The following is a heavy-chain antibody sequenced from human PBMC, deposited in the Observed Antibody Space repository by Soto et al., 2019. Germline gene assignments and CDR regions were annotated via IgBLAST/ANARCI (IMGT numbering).Heavy chain of an antibody. J-gene: IGHJ4*02. V-gene: IGHV4-4*02. CDR2: IYHSGST. CDR3: ARDARKYYYGSGSYFDY. CDR1: GGSISSSNW. D-gene: IGHD3-10*01. Sequence: SETLSLTCAVSGGSISSSNWWSWVRQPPGKGLEWIGEIYHSGSTNYNPSLKSRVTISVDKSKNQFSLKLSSVTAADTAVYYCARDARKYYYGSGSYFDYWGQGTLVTVSS.